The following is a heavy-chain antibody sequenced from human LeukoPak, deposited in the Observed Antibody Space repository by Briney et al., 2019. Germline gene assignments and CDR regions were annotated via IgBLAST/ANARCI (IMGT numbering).Heavy chain of an antibody. CDR3: ARQGSSGAAIDY. Sequence: PSETLSLTCTVSGGSISSYYWSWIQQPPGKGLEWIGYIYYSGNTNYNPSLKSRVTISVDTSKNQFSLQLSSVTAADTAVYYCARQGSSGAAIDYWGQGALVTVSS. V-gene: IGHV4-59*08. CDR1: GGSISSYY. CDR2: IYYSGNT. D-gene: IGHD2-15*01. J-gene: IGHJ4*02.